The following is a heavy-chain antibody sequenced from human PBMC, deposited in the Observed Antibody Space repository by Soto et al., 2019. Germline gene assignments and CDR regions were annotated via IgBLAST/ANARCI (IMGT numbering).Heavy chain of an antibody. CDR3: ARDPPPCWSGTSCYTWAWFDP. D-gene: IGHD2-2*02. V-gene: IGHV6-1*01. CDR2: TYYRSKWYN. J-gene: IGHJ5*02. Sequence: SQTLSLTCAISGDSVSSNSAAWNWIRHSPSRFLEWLGRTYYRSKWYNDYAVSVKSRITINPDTSKNQFSLQLNSVTPEDTAVYYCARDPPPCWSGTSCYTWAWFDPWGQGTLVTVSS. CDR1: GDSVSSNSAA.